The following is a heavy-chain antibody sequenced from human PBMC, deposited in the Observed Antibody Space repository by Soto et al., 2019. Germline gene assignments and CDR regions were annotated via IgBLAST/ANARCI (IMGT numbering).Heavy chain of an antibody. CDR2: IYYSGST. Sequence: SETLSLTCTVSGGSISSYYWSWIRQPPGKGLEWIGYIYYSGSTNYNPSLKSRVTISVDTSKNQFSLKLSSVTAADTAVYYCARPNYDILTGYNWFDPWGQGTLVTVS. V-gene: IGHV4-59*08. J-gene: IGHJ5*02. CDR3: ARPNYDILTGYNWFDP. CDR1: GGSISSYY. D-gene: IGHD3-9*01.